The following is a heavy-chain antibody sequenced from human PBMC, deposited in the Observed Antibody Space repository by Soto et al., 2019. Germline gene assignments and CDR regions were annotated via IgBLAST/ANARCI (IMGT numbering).Heavy chain of an antibody. CDR3: TRDPDGARDFDY. J-gene: IGHJ4*02. CDR1: GYTFISHG. CDR2: ISVYNGAT. V-gene: IGHV1-18*01. D-gene: IGHD3-10*01. Sequence: GASVKVSCKASGYTFISHGIIWVRQAPGQGLEWVGWISVYNGATNYAQKFQGRVTMTTETSTSTAYMELRGLRSDDTAVYYCTRDPDGARDFDYWGQGTLVTVSS.